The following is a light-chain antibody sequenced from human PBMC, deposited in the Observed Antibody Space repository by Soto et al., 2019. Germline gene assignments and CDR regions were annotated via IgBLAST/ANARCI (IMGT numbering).Light chain of an antibody. Sequence: EIVVTQSPALVSVSPGERVTLPSRASQSVISSLAWYQQKPGQAPRXXIYGASSRATGIPARFSGSGSGTEHTLTISSLEPEDSAVYYCQQRSNLPITFGQGTRLEIK. CDR3: QQRSNLPIT. CDR2: GAS. J-gene: IGKJ5*01. V-gene: IGKV3-11*01. CDR1: QSVISS.